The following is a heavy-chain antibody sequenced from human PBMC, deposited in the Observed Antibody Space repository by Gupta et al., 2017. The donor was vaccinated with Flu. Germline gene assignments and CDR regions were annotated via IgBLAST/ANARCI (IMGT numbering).Heavy chain of an antibody. CDR3: ARALTTVTTEGGVYYYYGMDV. CDR2: IIPIVGTA. D-gene: IGHD4-17*01. V-gene: IGHV1-69*01. J-gene: IGHJ6*02. CDR1: GGTFSSDA. Sequence: QVQLVQSGAEVKKPGSSVKVSCKASGGTFSSDAISWVRQAPGRGLEWMGGIIPIVGTANYAQKFQGRVTITADESTSTAYMELSSLRSEDTAVYYCARALTTVTTEGGVYYYYGMDVWGQGTTVTVSS.